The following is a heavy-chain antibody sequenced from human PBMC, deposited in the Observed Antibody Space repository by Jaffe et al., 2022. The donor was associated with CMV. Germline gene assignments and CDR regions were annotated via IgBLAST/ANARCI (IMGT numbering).Heavy chain of an antibody. Sequence: QVQLQESGPGLVKPSETLSLTCTVSGGSISSYYWSWIRQPPGKGLEWIGYIYYSGSTNYNPSLKSRVTISVDTSKNQFSLKLSSVTAADTAVYYCARAPRGLTGTYYMDVWGKGTTVTVSS. CDR2: IYYSGST. CDR3: ARAPRGLTGTYYMDV. D-gene: IGHD1-20*01. CDR1: GGSISSYY. J-gene: IGHJ6*03. V-gene: IGHV4-59*01.